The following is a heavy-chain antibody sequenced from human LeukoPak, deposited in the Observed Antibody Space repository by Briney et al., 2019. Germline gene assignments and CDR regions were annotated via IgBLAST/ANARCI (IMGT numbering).Heavy chain of an antibody. J-gene: IGHJ4*02. CDR2: ISYDGSNK. D-gene: IGHD6-6*01. CDR3: ARDPGYSSSSFFDY. Sequence: PGRPLRLSCAASGFTFSSYAMHWVRQAPGKGLEWVAVISYDGSNKYYADSVKGRFTISRDNSKNTLYLQMNSLRAEDTAVYYCARDPGYSSSSFFDYWGQGTLVTVSS. CDR1: GFTFSSYA. V-gene: IGHV3-30-3*01.